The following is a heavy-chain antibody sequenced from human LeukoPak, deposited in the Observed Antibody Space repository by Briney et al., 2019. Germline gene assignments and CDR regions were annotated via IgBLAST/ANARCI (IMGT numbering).Heavy chain of an antibody. CDR2: ISSSSSYI. D-gene: IGHD2-15*01. CDR1: GFTFSSYS. CDR3: ARGGSSYCSGGSCYTSYYYYYMDV. Sequence: GGSLRLSCAASGFTFSSYSMNWVRQAPGKGLEWVSSISSSSSYIYYADSVKGRFTISRDNAKNSLYIQMNSLRAEDTAVYYCARGGSSYCSGGSCYTSYYYYYMDVWGKGTTVTVSS. V-gene: IGHV3-21*01. J-gene: IGHJ6*03.